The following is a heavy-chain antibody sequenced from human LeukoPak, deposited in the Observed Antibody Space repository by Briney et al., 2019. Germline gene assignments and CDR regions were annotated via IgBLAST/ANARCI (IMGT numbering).Heavy chain of an antibody. V-gene: IGHV3-7*01. J-gene: IGHJ6*02. Sequence: GGSLRLSCAASGFTFSSSWMSWVRQAPGKGPEWVANIKQDGSEKYYVDSVKGRFTISRDNAKDSLYLQMNSLRAEDTAVYYCASASPYYYGIDVWGQGTTVTVSS. CDR2: IKQDGSEK. CDR3: ASASPYYYGIDV. CDR1: GFTFSSSW.